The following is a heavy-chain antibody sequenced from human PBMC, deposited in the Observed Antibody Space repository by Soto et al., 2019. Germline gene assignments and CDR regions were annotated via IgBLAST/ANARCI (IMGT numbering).Heavy chain of an antibody. CDR1: GYTFTSYY. CDR3: ARSELAVAGTVCNYGMDV. CDR2: IYASGGST. V-gene: IGHV1-46*01. J-gene: IGHJ6*02. Sequence: ASVKVSCKASGYTFTSYYMHWVRQAPGQGLEWVGIIYASGGSTSYAQKVQGRVTMTRDSSTSTVFMELRSLRSEATAVYYRARSELAVAGTVCNYGMDVWGQGTTVTVSS. D-gene: IGHD6-19*01.